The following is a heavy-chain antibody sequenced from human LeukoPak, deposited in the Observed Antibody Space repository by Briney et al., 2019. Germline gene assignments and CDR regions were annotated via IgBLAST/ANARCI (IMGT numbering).Heavy chain of an antibody. V-gene: IGHV3-48*03. CDR1: GFTFSSYE. D-gene: IGHD3-3*01. Sequence: GGSLRLSCAASGFTFSSYEMNWVRQAPGKGLEWVSYISSSGSTIYYADSVKGRFTISRDNAKNSLYLQMNSLRAEDTAVFYCARDRGGSDYFCSGYYTGYFDYWGQGTLVTVSS. J-gene: IGHJ4*02. CDR2: ISSSGSTI. CDR3: ARDRGGSDYFCSGYYTGYFDY.